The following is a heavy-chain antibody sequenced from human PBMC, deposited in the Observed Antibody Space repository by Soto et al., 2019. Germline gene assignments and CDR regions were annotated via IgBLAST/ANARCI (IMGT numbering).Heavy chain of an antibody. CDR1: GYTFTSYD. CDR3: ARGPSYYDFWSGFLPFDY. Sequence: QVQLVQSGAEVKKPGASVKVSCKASGYTFTSYDINWVRQATGQGLEWMGWMNPNSGNPGYAQKFQGRVTMTRNTXIXTXXVELSSLRSEDTDVYYCARGPSYYDFWSGFLPFDYWGQGTLVTVSS. CDR2: MNPNSGNP. V-gene: IGHV1-8*01. D-gene: IGHD3-3*01. J-gene: IGHJ4*02.